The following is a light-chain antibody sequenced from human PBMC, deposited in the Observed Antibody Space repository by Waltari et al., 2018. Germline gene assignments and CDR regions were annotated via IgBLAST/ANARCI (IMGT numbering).Light chain of an antibody. CDR1: QSVTNY. CDR3: QQRSKWPLT. Sequence: DIVLTQSQATLSLSPGERATLSCRSSQSVTNYLAWYQLKPGQAPRLLIYDASNRATGIPARFSGSGSGTDFTLTISNLEPEDSAVYYCQQRSKWPLTFGRGTKVEIK. J-gene: IGKJ4*01. CDR2: DAS. V-gene: IGKV3-11*01.